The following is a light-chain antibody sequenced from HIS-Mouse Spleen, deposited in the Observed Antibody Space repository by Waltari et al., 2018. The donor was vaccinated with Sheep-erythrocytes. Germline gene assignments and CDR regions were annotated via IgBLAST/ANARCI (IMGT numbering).Light chain of an antibody. J-gene: IGLJ2*01. CDR3: QAWDSSTVV. CDR1: KLGDKY. CDR2: QDS. Sequence: SYELTQPPSVSVSPGQTASITCSGDKLGDKYACWYQQKPGHSPVLVIYQDSKRPSGFPERFPASNSGNTAALPISGTKAMDEADYYCQAWDSSTVVFGGGTKLTVL. V-gene: IGLV3-1*01.